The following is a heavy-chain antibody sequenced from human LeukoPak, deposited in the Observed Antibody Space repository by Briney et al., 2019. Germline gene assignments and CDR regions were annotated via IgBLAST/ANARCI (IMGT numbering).Heavy chain of an antibody. D-gene: IGHD6-19*01. CDR1: GYTFTSYA. CDR3: AREDPSSGWVDHWFDP. J-gene: IGHJ5*02. V-gene: IGHV7-4-1*02. CDR2: INTNTGNP. Sequence: ASVKVSCKAPGYTFTSYAMNWVRQAPGQGLEWMGWINTNTGNPTYAQGFTGRFVFSLDTSVSTAYLQISSLKAEDTAVYYCAREDPSSGWVDHWFDPWGQGTLVTVSS.